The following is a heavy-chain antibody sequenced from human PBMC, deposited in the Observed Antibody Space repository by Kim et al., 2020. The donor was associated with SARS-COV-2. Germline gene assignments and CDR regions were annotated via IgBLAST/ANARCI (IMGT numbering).Heavy chain of an antibody. CDR1: GFTFSSYA. D-gene: IGHD3-3*01. V-gene: IGHV3-30-3*01. J-gene: IGHJ1*01. CDR2: ISYDGSNK. Sequence: GGSLRLSCAASGFTFSSYAMHWVRQAPGKGLEWVAVISYDGSNKYYADSVKGRFTISRDNSKNTLYLQMNSLRAEDTAVYYCARHLYYDFWSPFQHWGQGTLVTVSS. CDR3: ARHLYYDFWSPFQH.